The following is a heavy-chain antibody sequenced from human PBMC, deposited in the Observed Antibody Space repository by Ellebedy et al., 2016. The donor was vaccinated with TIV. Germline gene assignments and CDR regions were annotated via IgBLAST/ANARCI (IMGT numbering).Heavy chain of an antibody. Sequence: SETLSLXXTVSGGSINSGAYYWSWIRQPAGKGLEWIGCIYTSGSAIYNPSLKSRVTMSVDMSKNHFSLELSSVTAADTAVYYCASLTIPGGSDFWGQGTLVTVSS. J-gene: IGHJ4*02. CDR1: GGSINSGAYY. CDR2: IYTSGSA. D-gene: IGHD3-3*01. CDR3: ASLTIPGGSDF. V-gene: IGHV4-61*02.